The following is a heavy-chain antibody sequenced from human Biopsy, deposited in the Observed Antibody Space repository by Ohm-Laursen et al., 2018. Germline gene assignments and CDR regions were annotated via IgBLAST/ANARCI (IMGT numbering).Heavy chain of an antibody. D-gene: IGHD5-12*01. J-gene: IGHJ4*02. CDR2: IYHTGST. CDR1: GDSISSGGNY. Sequence: SQTLSLTYTVSGDSISSGGNYWSWIRQFPGKGLKWIAYIYHTGSTYYNPSLKSRLSIAIDTSKNQFSVSLRSVTAADTAVYYCARADMVTTIVDYWGQGTLVTVSS. V-gene: IGHV4-31*03. CDR3: ARADMVTTIVDY.